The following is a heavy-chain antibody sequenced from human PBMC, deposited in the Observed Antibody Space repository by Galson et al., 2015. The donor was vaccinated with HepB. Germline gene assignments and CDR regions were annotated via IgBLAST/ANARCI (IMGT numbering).Heavy chain of an antibody. V-gene: IGHV3-73*01. CDR3: ARLGDLSGYSSL. CDR2: IRSKASSHAT. CDR1: GFTFSGSA. J-gene: IGHJ4*02. D-gene: IGHD6-19*01. Sequence: SLRLSCAASGFTFSGSATHWVRQASGKGLEWVGRIRSKASSHATAYTASLKGRFTISRDDSKNTAYLHMNSLKTEDTAVYYCARLGDLSGYSSLWGQGTLVTVSS.